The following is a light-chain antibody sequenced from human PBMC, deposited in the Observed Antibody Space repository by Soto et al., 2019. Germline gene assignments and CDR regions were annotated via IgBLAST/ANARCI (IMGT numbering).Light chain of an antibody. CDR1: SSNIGAGYD. CDR2: GNS. V-gene: IGLV1-40*01. Sequence: QSVLTQPPSVSGAPGQRVTISCTGSSSNIGAGYDVHWYQQLPGTAPKLLIYGNSNRPSGVPDRFSGSKSGTSASLAITGLQAEDEADYYGQSYDSSLNGHVVFGGGTKLTVL. CDR3: QSYDSSLNGHVV. J-gene: IGLJ2*01.